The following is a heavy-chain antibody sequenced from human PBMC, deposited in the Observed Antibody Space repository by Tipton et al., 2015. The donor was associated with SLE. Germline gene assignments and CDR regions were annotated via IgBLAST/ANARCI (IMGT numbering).Heavy chain of an antibody. CDR2: IYYSGST. CDR3: ARSYSSSSGAY. V-gene: IGHV4-39*07. Sequence: TLFLTCTVSGGSISSSSYYWGWIRQPPGKGLEWIGSIYYSGSTYYNPSLKSRVTISVDTSKNQFSLKLSSVTAADTAVYYCARSYSSSSGAYWGQGTLVTVSS. J-gene: IGHJ4*02. D-gene: IGHD6-6*01. CDR1: GGSISSSSYY.